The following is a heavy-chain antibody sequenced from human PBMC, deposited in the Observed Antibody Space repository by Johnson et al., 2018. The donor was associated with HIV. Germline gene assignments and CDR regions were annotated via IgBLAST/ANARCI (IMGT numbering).Heavy chain of an antibody. J-gene: IGHJ3*01. CDR3: ATRGFYCTDGVCHGVFDF. V-gene: IGHV3-20*04. CDR2: INRNGGTT. CDR1: GFTFEDHD. Sequence: VQLMESGGGVVRPGGSLRLSCAASGFTFEDHDMSWVRPVPGKGLEWVSGINRNGGTTGYAASVKGRFSISRDNAKKSLFLQMNSLRAEDTALYYCATRGFYCTDGVCHGVFDFWGQGTVVSVSS. D-gene: IGHD2-8*01.